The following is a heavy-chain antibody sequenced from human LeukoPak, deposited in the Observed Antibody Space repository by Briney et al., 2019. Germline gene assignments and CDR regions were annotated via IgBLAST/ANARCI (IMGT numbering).Heavy chain of an antibody. D-gene: IGHD1-26*01. Sequence: ASVKVSCKVSGHTLTELSLHWVRQAPGKGIEWMGGLDPEAGEMIYSQKFQGRVTMTEDTSTDIAYMEMSSLRSEDTAVYYCATGRTRWDLLNYWGQGTLVTVSS. CDR1: GHTLTELS. CDR3: ATGRTRWDLLNY. V-gene: IGHV1-24*01. CDR2: LDPEAGEM. J-gene: IGHJ4*02.